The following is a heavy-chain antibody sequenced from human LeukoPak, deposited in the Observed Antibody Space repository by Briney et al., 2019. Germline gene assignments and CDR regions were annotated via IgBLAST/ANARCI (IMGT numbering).Heavy chain of an antibody. CDR2: IYYSGST. CDR1: GGSISSYY. Sequence: SETLSLTCTVSGGSISSYYWTWIRQPPGKGLEWIGYIYYSGSTNYNPSLKSRVTISVDTSKNQFSLKLSSVTAADTAVYFCARGPYSYDSSGAFDIWGQGTMVTVSS. J-gene: IGHJ3*02. CDR3: ARGPYSYDSSGAFDI. V-gene: IGHV4-59*08. D-gene: IGHD3-22*01.